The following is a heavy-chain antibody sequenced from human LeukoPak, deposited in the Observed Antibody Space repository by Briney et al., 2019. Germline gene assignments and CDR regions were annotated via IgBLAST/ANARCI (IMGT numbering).Heavy chain of an antibody. J-gene: IGHJ3*02. CDR1: GGSISSYD. CDR3: ARMTGILTGYYPDAFDI. V-gene: IGHV4-59*01. CDR2: IYYSGST. D-gene: IGHD3-9*01. Sequence: PSETLSLTCTVSGGSISSYDWSWIRQPPGKGLEWIGYIYYSGSTNYNPSLKSRVTISVDTSKNQFSLKLSSVTAADTAVYYCARMTGILTGYYPDAFDIWGQGTMVTVSS.